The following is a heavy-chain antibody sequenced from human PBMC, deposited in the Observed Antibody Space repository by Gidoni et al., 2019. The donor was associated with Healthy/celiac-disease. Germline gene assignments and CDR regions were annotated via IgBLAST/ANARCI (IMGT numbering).Heavy chain of an antibody. D-gene: IGHD1-26*01. CDR1: GGSISSSSYY. Sequence: QLQLQESGPGLVKPSETLSLTCTVSGGSISSSSYYWGWIRQPPGKGLEWIGSIYYSGSTYYNPSLKSRVTISVDTSKNQFSLKLSSVTAADTAVYYCAREGAYYYMDVWGKGTTVTVSS. CDR2: IYYSGST. J-gene: IGHJ6*03. CDR3: AREGAYYYMDV. V-gene: IGHV4-39*02.